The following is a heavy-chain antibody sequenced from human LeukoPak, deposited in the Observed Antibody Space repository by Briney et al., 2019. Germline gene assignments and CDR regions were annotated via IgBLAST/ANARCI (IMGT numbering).Heavy chain of an antibody. V-gene: IGHV3-23*01. Sequence: PGGSLRLSCAASGFTFSIYAMSWVRQAPGKGLEWIAAIADNSGDVYYADSVKGRFTISRDNSKSTLYLQMSSLRVEDTAIYYCAKDPKYNWKVTNYFDPWGQGTLVIVSS. CDR2: IADNSGDV. CDR3: AKDPKYNWKVTNYFDP. D-gene: IGHD1-20*01. CDR1: GFTFSIYA. J-gene: IGHJ5*02.